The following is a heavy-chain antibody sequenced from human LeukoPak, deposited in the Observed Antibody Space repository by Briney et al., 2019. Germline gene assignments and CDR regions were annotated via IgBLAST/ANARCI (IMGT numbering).Heavy chain of an antibody. CDR1: GYTFTGYY. D-gene: IGHD3-9*01. V-gene: IGHV1-2*02. J-gene: IGHJ3*02. CDR2: INPNSGGT. CDR3: ARVLAPAYYDILTGNRYDAFDI. Sequence: GASVKVSCKASGYTFTGYYMHWVRQAPGQGLEWMGWINPNSGGTNYAQKFQGRVTMTRDTSISTAYMELSRLRSDDTAVYYCARVLAPAYYDILTGNRYDAFDIWGQGTMVTVSS.